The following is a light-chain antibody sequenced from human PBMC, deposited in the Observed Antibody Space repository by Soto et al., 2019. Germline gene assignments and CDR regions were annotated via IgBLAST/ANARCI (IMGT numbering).Light chain of an antibody. CDR2: AAS. V-gene: IGKV3-20*01. CDR3: QQYGDSPLT. J-gene: IGKJ4*01. CDR1: QSVRSN. Sequence: EIVMTQSPATLSVSPGERVTLSCRASQSVRSNLAWYQQKPGQAPRLLIYAASSRATGIPDRFSGSASGTDFTLTISRLEPEDFAVYHCQQYGDSPLTFGGGTKVDIK.